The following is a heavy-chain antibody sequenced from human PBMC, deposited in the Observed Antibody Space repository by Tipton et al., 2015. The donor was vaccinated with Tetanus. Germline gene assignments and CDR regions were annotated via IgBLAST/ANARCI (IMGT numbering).Heavy chain of an antibody. CDR1: GGSISSYY. Sequence: LRLSCTVSGGSISSYYWSWIRQPAGKGLEWIGRIYTSGSTNYNPSLKSRVTMSVDTSKNQFSLKLSSVTAADTAVYYCARVISSGWYANYYGMDVWGQGTTVTVSS. V-gene: IGHV4-4*07. CDR3: ARVISSGWYANYYGMDV. J-gene: IGHJ6*02. CDR2: IYTSGST. D-gene: IGHD6-19*01.